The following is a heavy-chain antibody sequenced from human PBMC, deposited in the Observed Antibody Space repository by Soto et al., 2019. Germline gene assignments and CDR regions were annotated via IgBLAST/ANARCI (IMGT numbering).Heavy chain of an antibody. CDR3: AHSYLVVVPAAISWFDP. D-gene: IGHD2-2*01. CDR1: GFSLSTSGVG. Sequence: SGPTLVNPTQTLTLTCTFSGFSLSTSGVGVGWIRQPPGKALEWLALIYWDDDKRYSPSLKSRLTITKDTSKNQVVLTMTNMDPVDTATYYCAHSYLVVVPAAISWFDPWGQGTLVTVSS. CDR2: IYWDDDK. V-gene: IGHV2-5*02. J-gene: IGHJ5*02.